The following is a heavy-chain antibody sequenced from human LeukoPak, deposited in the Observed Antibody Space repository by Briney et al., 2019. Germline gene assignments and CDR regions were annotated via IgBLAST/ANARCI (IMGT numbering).Heavy chain of an antibody. D-gene: IGHD3-9*01. Sequence: PGGSLRLSCAASGFTFSSYGMHWVRQAPGKGLEWVAVISYDGSNKYYADSVKGRFTISRDNSKNTLYLQMNSLRAEDTAVYYCAKYLYYWGQGTLVTVSS. J-gene: IGHJ4*02. CDR1: GFTFSSYG. V-gene: IGHV3-30*18. CDR2: ISYDGSNK. CDR3: AKYLYY.